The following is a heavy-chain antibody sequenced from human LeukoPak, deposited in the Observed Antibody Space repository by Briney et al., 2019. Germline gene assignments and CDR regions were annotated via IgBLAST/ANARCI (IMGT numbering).Heavy chain of an antibody. J-gene: IGHJ6*02. D-gene: IGHD2-2*01. V-gene: IGHV3-30-3*01. CDR3: ARGNIPGSYYYYGMDV. CDR2: ISYDGSNK. CDR1: GFTFSSYA. Sequence: PGRSLRLSCAASGFTFSSYAMHWVRQAPGKGLEWVAVISYDGSNKYYADSVKGRFTISRDNAKNSLYLQMNSLRAEDTAVYYCARGNIPGSYYYYGMDVWGQGTTVTVSS.